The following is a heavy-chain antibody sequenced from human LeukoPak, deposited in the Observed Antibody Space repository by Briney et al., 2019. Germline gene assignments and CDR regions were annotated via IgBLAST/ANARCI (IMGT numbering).Heavy chain of an antibody. V-gene: IGHV4-34*01. Sequence: PSETLSLTCAVYGGSFSGYYWSWIRQPPGKGLEWIGEINHSGSTNYNPSLKSRVTISVDTSKNQFSLKLSSVTAADTAVYYCAGGITMVRGAVYYYMDVWGKGTTVTVSS. CDR1: GGSFSGYY. D-gene: IGHD3-10*01. CDR2: INHSGST. J-gene: IGHJ6*03. CDR3: AGGITMVRGAVYYYMDV.